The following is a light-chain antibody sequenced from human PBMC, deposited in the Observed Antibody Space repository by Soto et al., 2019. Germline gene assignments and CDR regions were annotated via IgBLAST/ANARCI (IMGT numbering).Light chain of an antibody. Sequence: EMLLPHSQDPRSCPQGERPTSSGRPIKSISITCLVCYQGKSGRSPRVVIHSASIRATDIPDRFSGGGSGTDFSLTISRLQREDFAVYYCQQCGSPPFTFGPGTKVDIK. V-gene: IGKV3-20*01. J-gene: IGKJ3*01. CDR1: KSISITC. CDR3: QQCGSPPFT. CDR2: SAS.